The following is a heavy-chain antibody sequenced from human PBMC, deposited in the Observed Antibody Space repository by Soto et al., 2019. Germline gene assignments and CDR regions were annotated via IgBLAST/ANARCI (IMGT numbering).Heavy chain of an antibody. CDR2: TKNKAQRYTT. CDR3: VRWDSGNPEN. V-gene: IGHV3-72*01. J-gene: IGHJ4*02. D-gene: IGHD1-26*01. CDR1: GFTHSDHY. Sequence: EVQLVESGGGLVQPGGSLRLSCVVSGFTHSDHYIDWVRQAPGKGLEWVGRTKNKAQRYTTEYAASVKGRFTISRDDSENSVYLQMNSLKTEDTAVYYCVRWDSGNPENWGQGTLVTVSS.